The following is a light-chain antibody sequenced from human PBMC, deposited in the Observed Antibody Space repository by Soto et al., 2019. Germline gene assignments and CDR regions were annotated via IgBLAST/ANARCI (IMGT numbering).Light chain of an antibody. CDR2: RGS. Sequence: ESVATQTPGTLALSPGERAIRSCRASQSVPLNYLAWYQQKPGQTPKVLIYRGSNRATDIPDRFSGSGSGTDFTLTISRLEPADFAVYYCQQFSSYPLPLGGGTKVDIK. CDR3: QQFSSYPLP. CDR1: QSVPLNY. V-gene: IGKV3-20*01. J-gene: IGKJ4*01.